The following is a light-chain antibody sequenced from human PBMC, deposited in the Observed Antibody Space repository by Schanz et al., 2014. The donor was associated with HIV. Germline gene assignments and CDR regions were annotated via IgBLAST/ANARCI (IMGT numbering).Light chain of an antibody. CDR2: DTS. Sequence: QAVVTQEPSVTVSPGGTVTLTCGSSTGPVTSGHYPYWFQQKPGQAPRTLIYDTSNKHSWTPARFSASLLGGNAALTLSGAPPEDEADYYCLLSYNGGGVFGTGTKLTVL. J-gene: IGLJ1*01. CDR1: TGPVTSGHY. CDR3: LLSYNGGGV. V-gene: IGLV7-46*01.